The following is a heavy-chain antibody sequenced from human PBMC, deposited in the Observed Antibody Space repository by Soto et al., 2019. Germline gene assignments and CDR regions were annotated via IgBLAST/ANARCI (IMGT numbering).Heavy chain of an antibody. CDR2: IYYNGNT. CDR1: GRTISSYY. J-gene: IGHJ5*02. Sequence: PSETLSLTCNVSGRTISSYYWSWIRQPPGKGLEWIGSIYYNGNTNYNPSFRSRVTIPLDTSKTQFSLKLTSVTAADTAIYYCARDSLSWFDPWGQGILVTVSS. V-gene: IGHV4-59*01. CDR3: ARDSLSWFDP.